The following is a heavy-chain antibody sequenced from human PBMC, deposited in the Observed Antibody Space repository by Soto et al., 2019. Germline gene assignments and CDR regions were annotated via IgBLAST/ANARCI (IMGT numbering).Heavy chain of an antibody. Sequence: QLQLQESGPGLVKPSETLSLTCTVSGGSISSSSYYWGWIRQPPGKGLEWIGSIYYSGSTYYNPSLKRRGTISVDTSKHQFSLKRSSVTAADTAVYYCASDGKLRGYSYGPFDYWGQGTLVTVSS. V-gene: IGHV4-39*01. CDR3: ASDGKLRGYSYGPFDY. CDR1: GGSISSSSYY. CDR2: IYYSGST. D-gene: IGHD5-18*01. J-gene: IGHJ4*02.